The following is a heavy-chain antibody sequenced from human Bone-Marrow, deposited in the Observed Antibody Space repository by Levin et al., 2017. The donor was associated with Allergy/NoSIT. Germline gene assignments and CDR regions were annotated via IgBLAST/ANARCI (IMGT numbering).Heavy chain of an antibody. Sequence: GESLKISCAASAFTFSTYGMHWVRQAPGKGLEWVAVIWFDGSNKYYADSAKGRFTISRDNSKNTLSLHMNSLRAEDTAVYYCAREGLAVAGSRDYRFYGMDVWGQGTTVTVSS. CDR1: AFTFSTYG. V-gene: IGHV3-33*01. J-gene: IGHJ6*02. D-gene: IGHD6-19*01. CDR3: AREGLAVAGSRDYRFYGMDV. CDR2: IWFDGSNK.